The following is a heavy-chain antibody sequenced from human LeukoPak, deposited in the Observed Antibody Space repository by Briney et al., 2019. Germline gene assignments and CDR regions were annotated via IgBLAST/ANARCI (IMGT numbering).Heavy chain of an antibody. D-gene: IGHD6-13*01. CDR1: GYTFTGYY. CDR3: AREGPYSSSWYPGFDP. J-gene: IGHJ5*02. Sequence: GASVKVSCKASGYTFTGYYMHWVRQAPGQGLEWMGWINPNSGGTNYAQKFQGRVTMTRDTSISTAYMELSRLRSDDTAVYYCAREGPYSSSWYPGFDPWGQGTLVTVSS. V-gene: IGHV1-2*02. CDR2: INPNSGGT.